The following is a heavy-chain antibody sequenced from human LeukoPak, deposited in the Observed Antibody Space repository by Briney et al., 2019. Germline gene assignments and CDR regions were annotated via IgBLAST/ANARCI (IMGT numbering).Heavy chain of an antibody. V-gene: IGHV1-24*01. J-gene: IGHJ4*02. D-gene: IGHD3-22*01. CDR2: FDPEDGET. Sequence: GASVNVSCKVSGYTLGELSMHWVRQAPGKGLEWMGGFDPEDGETIYAQKFQGRVTMTEDTSTDTAYMELSSLRSEDTAVYYCARDFKDSSGYYFFDYWGQGTLVTVSS. CDR3: ARDFKDSSGYYFFDY. CDR1: GYTLGELS.